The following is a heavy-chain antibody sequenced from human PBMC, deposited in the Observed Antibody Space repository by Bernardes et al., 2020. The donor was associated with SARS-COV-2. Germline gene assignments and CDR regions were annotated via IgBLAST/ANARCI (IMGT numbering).Heavy chain of an antibody. D-gene: IGHD3-22*01. J-gene: IGHJ3*02. V-gene: IGHV4-59*08. CDR2: IYYSGST. CDR1: GGSISSYY. CDR3: ARHGPYDSSGLDAFDI. Sequence: SETLSLTCTVSGGSISSYYRSWIRKHPGKGLEWIGYIYYSGSTNYNPSLKSRVTISVDTSKNQFSLKLSSVTAADTAVYYCARHGPYDSSGLDAFDIWGQGTMVTVSS.